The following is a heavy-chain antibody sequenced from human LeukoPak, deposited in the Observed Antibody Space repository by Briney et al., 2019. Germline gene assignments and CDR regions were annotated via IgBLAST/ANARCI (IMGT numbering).Heavy chain of an antibody. CDR3: ARGGGSYRRLDY. D-gene: IGHD1-26*01. CDR1: GGSISSSSHY. Sequence: SETLSLTCTVLGGSISSSSHYWGWIRQPPGEGLEWIGSIYFSGSTYYSPSLKSRVTISVDPSTNQFSLKLSSVTAADTAVYYCARGGGSYRRLDYWGQGSLVTVSS. V-gene: IGHV4-39*07. J-gene: IGHJ4*02. CDR2: IYFSGST.